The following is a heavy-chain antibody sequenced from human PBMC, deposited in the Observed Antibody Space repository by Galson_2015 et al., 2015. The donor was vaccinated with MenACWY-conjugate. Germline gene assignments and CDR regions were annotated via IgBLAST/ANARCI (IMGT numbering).Heavy chain of an antibody. V-gene: IGHV1-18*04. D-gene: IGHD2-15*01. CDR2: ISANNNNT. Sequence: SVKVSCKASGYTFTSHDITWVRQAPGQGLEWMGRISANNNNTSYAQKVEGRVTMTTDTSTTTAYMELRSPRSDDTAVYYCARDYSLSRGGHRRRGARHFDLWGQGALVTVTS. J-gene: IGHJ4*02. CDR1: GYTFTSHD. CDR3: ARDYSLSRGGHRRRGARHFDL.